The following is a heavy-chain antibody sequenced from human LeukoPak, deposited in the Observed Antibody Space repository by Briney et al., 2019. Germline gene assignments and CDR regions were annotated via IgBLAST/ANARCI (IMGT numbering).Heavy chain of an antibody. CDR2: ISTSSSTI. Sequence: GGSLRLSCAASGFTLSTYYMNWVRQAPGQGPEWVSYISTSSSTIYYADSVKGRFTISRDNSKNPLYLQMNSLRAEDTAVYYCARDLGTGGSYYGYFDYWGQGSLVTVSS. CDR1: GFTLSTYY. D-gene: IGHD1-26*01. V-gene: IGHV3-48*01. J-gene: IGHJ4*02. CDR3: ARDLGTGGSYYGYFDY.